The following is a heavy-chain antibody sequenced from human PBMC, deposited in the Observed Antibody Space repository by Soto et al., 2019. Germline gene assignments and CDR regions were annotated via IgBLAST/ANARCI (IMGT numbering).Heavy chain of an antibody. D-gene: IGHD5-12*01. V-gene: IGHV4-59*01. J-gene: IGHJ4*02. Sequence: SETLSLTCTVSGGSISSYYWSWIRQPPGKGLEWIGYIYYSGSTNYNPSLKSRVTISVDTSKNQFSLKLSSVTAADTAVYYCAGQGYNYNGVDYWGQGTLVTVSS. CDR3: AGQGYNYNGVDY. CDR2: IYYSGST. CDR1: GGSISSYY.